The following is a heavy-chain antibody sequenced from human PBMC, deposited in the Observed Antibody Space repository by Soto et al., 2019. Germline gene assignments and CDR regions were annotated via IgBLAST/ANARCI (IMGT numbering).Heavy chain of an antibody. CDR3: TTGTTGGEDD. CDR1: GFTFSDHW. CDR2: IKSKSAGGTA. Sequence: VQLVESGGGLIKPAGSFRLSCIGSGFTFSDHWMSWVRQPPGKGLEWVGRIKSKSAGGTAHYAAPVTGRFTISRDDSKNTLYLQMNSLKIEDTAVYYCTTGTTGGEDDWGQGTLVTVSS. D-gene: IGHD3-16*01. J-gene: IGHJ4*02. V-gene: IGHV3-15*01.